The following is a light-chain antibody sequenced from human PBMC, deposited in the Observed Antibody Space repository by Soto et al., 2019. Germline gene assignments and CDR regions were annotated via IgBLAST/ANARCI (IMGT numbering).Light chain of an antibody. CDR3: QQGIHFPLA. J-gene: IGKJ4*01. V-gene: IGKV1-12*01. CDR2: AAS. CDR1: EGIDRL. Sequence: EIQVTQSPFFVSASGRERVTIAWWASEGIDRLLAWYQQKPGEAPKLLISAASTLQSAVPTRFSGSGFGTDFTLTITSLQPEDSATYYCQQGIHFPLAFGGGTKVEIK.